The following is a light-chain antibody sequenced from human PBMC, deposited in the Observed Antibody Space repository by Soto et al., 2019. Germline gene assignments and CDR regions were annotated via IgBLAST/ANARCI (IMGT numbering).Light chain of an antibody. V-gene: IGLV2-14*01. CDR1: RSNIGENY. J-gene: IGLJ1*01. CDR2: EVS. CDR3: SSYTSSSPYV. Sequence: QSVLTQPPSVSAAPGQKVTISCSGSRSNIGENYVSWYQQHPGKAPKLMIYEVSNRPSGVSNRFSGSKSGNTASLTISGLQAEDEADYYCSSYTSSSPYVFGTGTKVTVL.